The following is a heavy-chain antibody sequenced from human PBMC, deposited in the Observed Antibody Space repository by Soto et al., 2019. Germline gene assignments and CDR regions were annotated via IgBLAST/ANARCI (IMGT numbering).Heavy chain of an antibody. CDR3: ARVKAVAGHKNWFDP. CDR1: GGAISSGGYS. Sequence: TSEPLSVTGAVSGGAISSGGYSWSWIRQPPGKGLEWIGYIYHSGSTYYNPSLKSRVTISVDRSKNQFSLKLSSVTAADTAVYYCARVKAVAGHKNWFDPWGQGTLVTVSS. J-gene: IGHJ5*02. CDR2: IYHSGST. V-gene: IGHV4-30-2*01. D-gene: IGHD6-19*01.